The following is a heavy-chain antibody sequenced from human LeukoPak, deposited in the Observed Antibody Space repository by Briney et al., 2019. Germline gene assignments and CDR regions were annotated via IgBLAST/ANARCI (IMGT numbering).Heavy chain of an antibody. CDR3: AKDLPFYSSGWYPAFDI. Sequence: GGSLRLSCAASGFTFSSYGMHWVRQAPGKGLEWVAFIRYDGSNKYYADSVKGRFTISRDNSKNTLYLQMNSLRAEDTAVYYCAKDLPFYSSGWYPAFDIWGQGTMVTVSS. CDR1: GFTFSSYG. V-gene: IGHV3-30*02. D-gene: IGHD6-19*01. CDR2: IRYDGSNK. J-gene: IGHJ3*02.